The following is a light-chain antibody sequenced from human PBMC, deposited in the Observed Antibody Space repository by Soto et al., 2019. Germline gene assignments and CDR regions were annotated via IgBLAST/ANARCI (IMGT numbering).Light chain of an antibody. J-gene: IGLJ1*01. CDR1: SSDVGRYDY. CDR2: DVT. Sequence: QSALTQPRSVSASPGQSVTISCTGTSSDVGRYDYVSWYQQHPGKAPKLIVYDVTERPSGVPDRFSGSKSGNTASLTISGLQAEDEADYSCCSFAGSYSYVFGPGTKVIVL. CDR3: CSFAGSYSYV. V-gene: IGLV2-11*01.